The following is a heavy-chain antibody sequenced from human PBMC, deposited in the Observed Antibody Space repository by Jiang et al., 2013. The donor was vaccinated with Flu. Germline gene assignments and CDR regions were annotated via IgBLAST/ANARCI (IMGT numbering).Heavy chain of an antibody. Sequence: SGAEVKKPGASVKVSCKASNYTFTSYGITWVRQAPGQGLEWMGWISAYSGNTNYAQKLQGRVTMTTDTSTNTAYMELRSLRSDDTAVYYCARVWDPYSSSWYADTFDLWGQGTMVTVSS. CDR3: ARVWDPYSSSWYADTFDL. J-gene: IGHJ3*01. CDR2: ISAYSGNT. V-gene: IGHV1-18*01. CDR1: NYTFTSYG. D-gene: IGHD6-13*01.